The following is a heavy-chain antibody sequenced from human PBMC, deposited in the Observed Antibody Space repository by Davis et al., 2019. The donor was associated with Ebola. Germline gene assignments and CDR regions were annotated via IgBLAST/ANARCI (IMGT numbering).Heavy chain of an antibody. CDR2: ISHSGST. Sequence: GSLRLSCSVSGFSISGGYYWGWIRQAPGKGMEWIGSISHSGSTYFTPSLASRVTISIDTSKNQFSLSLSSVTAADTAVYYCARDYYDSSGYLYYFDSWGQGIVVTVSS. J-gene: IGHJ4*02. CDR1: GFSISGGYY. CDR3: ARDYYDSSGYLYYFDS. D-gene: IGHD3-22*01. V-gene: IGHV4-38-2*02.